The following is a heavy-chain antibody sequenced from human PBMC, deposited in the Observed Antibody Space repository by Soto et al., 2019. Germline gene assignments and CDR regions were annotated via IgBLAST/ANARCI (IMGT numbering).Heavy chain of an antibody. V-gene: IGHV4-30-2*01. CDR3: ARGYCSITSCSNWLDP. CDR2: IYHSGIT. D-gene: IGHD2-2*01. Sequence: QLQLQESGSGLVKPSQTLSLTCAVSGGSISSGYSWSWIRQPPGKGLERIGYIYHSGITYYNPSLKSRVTTSGDRSKNQFSRKLSSVTAADTAVYYCARGYCSITSCSNWLDPWGQGTLVTVSS. J-gene: IGHJ5*02. CDR1: GGSISSGYS.